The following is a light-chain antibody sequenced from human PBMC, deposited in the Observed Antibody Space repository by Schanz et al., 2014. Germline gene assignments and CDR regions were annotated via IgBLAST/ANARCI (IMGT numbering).Light chain of an antibody. CDR3: QSYDSSLSGAYV. Sequence: QSVLTQPPSASGTPGQRVTISCSGSSSNIGSETVHWYQQLPGTAPKLLMYNNNQRPSGVPDRFSGSKSGTSASLAITGLQAEDEADYYCQSYDSSLSGAYVFGSGTKLTVL. J-gene: IGLJ1*01. CDR1: SSNIGSET. CDR2: NNN. V-gene: IGLV1-44*01.